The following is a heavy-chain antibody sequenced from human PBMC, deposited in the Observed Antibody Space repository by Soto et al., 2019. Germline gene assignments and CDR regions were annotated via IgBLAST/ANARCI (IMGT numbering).Heavy chain of an antibody. Sequence: GGSLRLSCVVSGLTFSDYGFHWVRQAPGKGLDWVAAXSYXXSXVXXXDXXXGRFTISRDNSRNTLDLQMNTLRHEDTAVYYCAKERGRNRNFAMDVWGQGTSVTVS. J-gene: IGHJ6*02. CDR1: GLTFSDYG. V-gene: IGHV3-30*18. CDR2: XSYXXSXV. D-gene: IGHD1-1*01. CDR3: AKERGRNRNFAMDV.